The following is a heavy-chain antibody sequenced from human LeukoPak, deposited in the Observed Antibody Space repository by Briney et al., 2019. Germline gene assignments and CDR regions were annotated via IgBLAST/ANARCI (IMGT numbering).Heavy chain of an antibody. CDR3: AKEGRSTTPGY. CDR1: GFTFSSSD. Sequence: GGSLRLSCAVSGFTFSSSDMDWVRQAPGKGLEWVAYISSSSSLIYYTDSVKGRFTISRDNAKNSLYLQMNSLRAEDTAVYFCAKEGRSTTPGYWGQGTLVTVSS. V-gene: IGHV3-21*01. CDR2: ISSSSSLI. J-gene: IGHJ4*02. D-gene: IGHD6-13*01.